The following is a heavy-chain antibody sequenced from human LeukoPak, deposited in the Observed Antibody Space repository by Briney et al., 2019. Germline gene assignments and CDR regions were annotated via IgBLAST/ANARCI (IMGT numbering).Heavy chain of an antibody. Sequence: SETLSLTCTVSGGSISSYQWSWIRQPPGKGLEWIGYMYYSGSTKYNPSLKSRVTIPGDTSKNQFSLKLISVTAADAAVYYYAGHDYYGSGSYRWGQGTLVTVSS. CDR1: GGSISSYQ. V-gene: IGHV4-59*08. CDR2: MYYSGST. J-gene: IGHJ5*02. CDR3: AGHDYYGSGSYR. D-gene: IGHD3-10*01.